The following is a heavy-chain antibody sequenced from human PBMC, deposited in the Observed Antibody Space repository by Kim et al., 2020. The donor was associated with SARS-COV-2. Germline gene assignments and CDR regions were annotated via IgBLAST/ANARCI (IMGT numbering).Heavy chain of an antibody. CDR3: ARGLKHVSFQH. D-gene: IGHD2-21*01. J-gene: IGHJ1*01. CDR2: IYYSGST. V-gene: IGHV4-59*01. CDR1: GGSISSYY. Sequence: SETLSLTCTVSGGSISSYYWSWIRQPPGKGLEWIGYIYYSGSTNYNPSLKSRVTISVDTSKNQFSLKLSSVTAADTAVYYCARGLKHVSFQHWGQGTLVTVSS.